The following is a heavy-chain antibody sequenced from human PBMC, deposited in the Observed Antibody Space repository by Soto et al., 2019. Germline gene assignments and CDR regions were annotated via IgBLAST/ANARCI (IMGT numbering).Heavy chain of an antibody. CDR3: ARDQVVVTLYHYHYGLDI. J-gene: IGHJ6*02. CDR2: ISGYNGDT. Sequence: QVQLVQSGAEVKKPGASVKVSCKASGYTFSSYGISWVRQAPGQGLEWMGWISGYNGDTNYAQNLQGRVTMTTDTXTXTXXMELWSLRSDDTAVYYCARDQVVVTLYHYHYGLDIWGQGTTVTVSS. D-gene: IGHD2-21*02. V-gene: IGHV1-18*01. CDR1: GYTFSSYG.